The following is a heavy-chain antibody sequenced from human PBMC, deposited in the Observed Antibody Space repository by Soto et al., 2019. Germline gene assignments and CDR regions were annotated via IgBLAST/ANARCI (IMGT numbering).Heavy chain of an antibody. V-gene: IGHV3-49*04. CDR1: VLPFGNYA. J-gene: IGHJ4*02. Sequence: GGSLRLSCTASVLPFGNYAISLVRQSPGKGLEWVGLIRNQTYSETTQYAPSLKGRFTISRDDSNSIAYLQMSSLQVDDSAVYYCTSAESPGTSPCVDSWDQGALVTVSS. CDR2: IRNQTYSETT. CDR3: TSAESPGTSPCVDS.